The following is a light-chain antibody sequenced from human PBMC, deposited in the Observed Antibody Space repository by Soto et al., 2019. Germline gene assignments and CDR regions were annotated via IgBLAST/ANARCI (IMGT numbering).Light chain of an antibody. V-gene: IGKV3-11*01. CDR3: QQRSNWLLT. CDR1: QSVSSY. J-gene: IGKJ4*01. Sequence: EIVLTQSPATVPLSPGERATLSCRASQSVSSYLAWYQQKPGQAPRLLIYDASNRATGIPARFRGSGTGTDFTLTISSLAPEDSAVYYCQQRSNWLLTFGGGTKVEIK. CDR2: DAS.